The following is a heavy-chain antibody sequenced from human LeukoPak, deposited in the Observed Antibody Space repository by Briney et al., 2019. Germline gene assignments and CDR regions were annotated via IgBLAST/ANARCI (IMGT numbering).Heavy chain of an antibody. D-gene: IGHD5-18*01. CDR3: SGRSEDTAAPDY. Sequence: RPGGSLRLSCAASGFTFDDYGMSWVRHSPGKGLEWVSGINWNGGSTGYADSVKGRFTISRDNAKNSLYLQMNSLRAEDTALYHCSGRSEDTAAPDYWGQGTLVTVSS. CDR1: GFTFDDYG. CDR2: INWNGGST. V-gene: IGHV3-20*01. J-gene: IGHJ4*02.